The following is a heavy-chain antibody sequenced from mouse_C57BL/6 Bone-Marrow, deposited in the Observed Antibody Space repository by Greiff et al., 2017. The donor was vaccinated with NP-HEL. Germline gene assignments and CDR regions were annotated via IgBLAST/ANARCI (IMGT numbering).Heavy chain of an antibody. Sequence: QVQLQQPGAELVMPGASVKLSCKASGYTFTSYWMPWVKQRPGQGLEWIGEIDPSDSYTNYNQKFKGKSTLTVDKSSSTAYMQLSSLTSEDSAVYYCARWGYAMDYWGQGTSVTVSS. V-gene: IGHV1-69*01. CDR2: IDPSDSYT. CDR1: GYTFTSYW. CDR3: ARWGYAMDY. J-gene: IGHJ4*01.